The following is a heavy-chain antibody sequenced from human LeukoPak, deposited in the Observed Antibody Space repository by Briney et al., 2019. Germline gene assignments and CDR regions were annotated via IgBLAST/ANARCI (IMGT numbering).Heavy chain of an antibody. CDR3: AKEDLRAYLDYGMDV. CDR1: GLTFSSYG. Sequence: GGSLRLSCAASGLTFSSYGMHWVRQAPGKGLERVAVISYDGSNKYYADSVKGRFTISRDNSKNTLYLQMNSLRAEDTAVYYCAKEDLRAYLDYGMDVWGQGTTVTVSS. J-gene: IGHJ6*02. CDR2: ISYDGSNK. V-gene: IGHV3-30*18. D-gene: IGHD2/OR15-2a*01.